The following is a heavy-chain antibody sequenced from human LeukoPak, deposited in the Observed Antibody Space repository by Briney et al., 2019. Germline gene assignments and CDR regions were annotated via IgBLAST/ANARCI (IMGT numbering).Heavy chain of an antibody. Sequence: PGRSLRLSCAASGFTFSSYAMHWVRQAPGKGLEWVAVISYDGSNKYYADSVKGRFTISRDNSKNTLYLQMNSLRAEDTAVYYCARGADSGYSSDNWGQGTLVSVSS. V-gene: IGHV3-30*04. D-gene: IGHD3-9*01. J-gene: IGHJ4*02. CDR1: GFTFSSYA. CDR3: ARGADSGYSSDN. CDR2: ISYDGSNK.